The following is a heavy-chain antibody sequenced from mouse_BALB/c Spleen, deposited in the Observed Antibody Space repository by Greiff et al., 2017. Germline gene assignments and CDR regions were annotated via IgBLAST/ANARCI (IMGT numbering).Heavy chain of an antibody. Sequence: EVQLLQSGAGLVQPGGSRKLSCAASGYTFSSFGMHWVRQGPEKGLEWVAYISSGSSTTYYADTVKGRFTITRDNPKNTRFLQMTSLRSEDTAMYYCARSSNYGHYDWMDYWGQGTLVTVSA. D-gene: IGHD2-5*01. CDR3: ARSSNYGHYDWMDY. CDR1: GYTFSSFG. V-gene: IGHV5-17*02. CDR2: ISSGSSTT. J-gene: IGHJ4*01.